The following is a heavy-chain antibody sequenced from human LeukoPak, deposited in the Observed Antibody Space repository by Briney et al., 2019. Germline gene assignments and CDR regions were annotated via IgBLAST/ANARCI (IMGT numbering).Heavy chain of an antibody. D-gene: IGHD2-2*01. Sequence: SETLSLTCAVSGGSISSIDWWTRVRQPPGKELEWIGEMSHSGGTNYNPSLRSRVTMSVDKSKNQCSLNLSSVTAADTAVYYCAKLTCSSTFCPLDYWGQGTLVTVSS. CDR3: AKLTCSSTFCPLDY. CDR1: GGSISSIDW. CDR2: MSHSGGT. V-gene: IGHV4-4*02. J-gene: IGHJ4*02.